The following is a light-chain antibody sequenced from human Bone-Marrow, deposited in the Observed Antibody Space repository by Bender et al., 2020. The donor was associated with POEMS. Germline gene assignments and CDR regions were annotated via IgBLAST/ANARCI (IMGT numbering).Light chain of an antibody. V-gene: IGLV2-8*01. CDR2: EVS. CDR3: SSYTSKNTWV. J-gene: IGLJ3*02. CDR1: SSDVGVTNY. Sequence: QSALTQPPSASGSPGQSVTISCTGTSSDVGVTNYVSWYQQHPGKVPKVMIYEVSKRPSGVPDRFSGSKSGNTASLTVSGLQADDEADYYCSSYTSKNTWVFGGGTKVTVL.